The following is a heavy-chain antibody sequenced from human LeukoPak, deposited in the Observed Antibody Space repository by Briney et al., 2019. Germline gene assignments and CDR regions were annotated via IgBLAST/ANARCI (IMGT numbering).Heavy chain of an antibody. Sequence: GGSLRLSCAASGFTFSSYAMSWVRQAPGKGLEWVSAISSSGDSTYYADSVKGRFTSSRDNSKNTLYLQMNSLRAEDTAVYYCARHPTDRITIFGVANYYMDVWGKGTALTVSS. V-gene: IGHV3-23*01. CDR3: ARHPTDRITIFGVANYYMDV. CDR2: ISSSGDST. D-gene: IGHD3-3*01. J-gene: IGHJ6*03. CDR1: GFTFSSYA.